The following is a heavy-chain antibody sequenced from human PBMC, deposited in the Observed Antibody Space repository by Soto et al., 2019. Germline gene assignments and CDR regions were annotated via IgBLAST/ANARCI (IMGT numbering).Heavy chain of an antibody. CDR3: ARYNSYFDY. CDR1: GYTFSNFG. Sequence: QIQLLQSGAEVKKPGASVKVTCKASGYTFSNFGISWVRQAPGQGLEWMGWISAYNANANYAQKFQGRLTMTADTSTSTAYMELSSLMSDDTDVYYCARYNSYFDYWGQGTLVTVSS. V-gene: IGHV1-18*01. J-gene: IGHJ4*02. D-gene: IGHD1-20*01. CDR2: ISAYNANA.